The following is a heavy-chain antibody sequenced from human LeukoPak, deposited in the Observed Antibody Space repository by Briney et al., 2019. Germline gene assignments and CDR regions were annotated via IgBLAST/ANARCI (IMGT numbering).Heavy chain of an antibody. V-gene: IGHV3-15*01. CDR1: GFTFYNAW. D-gene: IGHD3-10*01. J-gene: IGHJ4*02. CDR2: IKSKIDGGTA. CDR3: NTVYYYGSGSCSGY. Sequence: GGSLRLSCAASGFTFYNAWMSWVRQAPGKGLEWVGRIKSKIDGGTADYAAPVKGRFTMSRDDSKNMLYLQMNSLKTEDTAVYYCNTVYYYGSGSCSGYWGQGTLVTVSS.